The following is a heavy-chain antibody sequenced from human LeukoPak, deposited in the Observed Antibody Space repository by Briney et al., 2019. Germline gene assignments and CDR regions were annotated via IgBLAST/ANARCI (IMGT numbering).Heavy chain of an antibody. D-gene: IGHD6-19*01. CDR2: IYYSGST. CDR3: ARNTNNGWVFDY. Sequence: PSETLSLTCTVSGGSISNYYWSWIRQPPGKGLEWIGYIYYSGSTNYNPSLKSRVTISVDTSKNQFSLKVSSVTAADTAVYYCARNTNNGWVFDYWGQGTLVTVSS. CDR1: GGSISNYY. J-gene: IGHJ4*02. V-gene: IGHV4-59*01.